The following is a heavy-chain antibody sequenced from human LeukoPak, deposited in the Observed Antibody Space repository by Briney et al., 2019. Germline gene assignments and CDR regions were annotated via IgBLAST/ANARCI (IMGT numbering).Heavy chain of an antibody. CDR2: IYYSGNT. Sequence: SETLSLTCTVSGSSISNYYWGWIRQAPGKGLEWIGSIYYSGNTYYNSSLKSRVTISLDTSKNQFSLDLFSVTAADTAVYYCAKSNGYGLVDIWGQGTMVTVSS. CDR3: AKSNGYGLVDI. J-gene: IGHJ3*02. V-gene: IGHV4-39*07. D-gene: IGHD3-10*01. CDR1: GSSISNYY.